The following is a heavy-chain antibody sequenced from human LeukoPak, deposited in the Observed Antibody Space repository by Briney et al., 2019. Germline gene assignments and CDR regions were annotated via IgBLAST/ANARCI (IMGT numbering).Heavy chain of an antibody. D-gene: IGHD6-13*01. Sequence: GGSLRLSCAASGFTFSSYSMNWVRQAPGKGLEWVAVIWYDGSNKYYADSVKGRFTISRGNSKNTLYLQMNSLRAEDTAVYYCARDAYSSNSGSYFDYWGQGTLVTVSS. CDR3: ARDAYSSNSGSYFDY. V-gene: IGHV3-33*08. CDR1: GFTFSSYS. CDR2: IWYDGSNK. J-gene: IGHJ4*02.